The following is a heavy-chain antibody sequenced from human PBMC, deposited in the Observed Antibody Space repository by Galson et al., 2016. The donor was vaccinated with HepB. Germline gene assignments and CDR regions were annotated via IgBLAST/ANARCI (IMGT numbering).Heavy chain of an antibody. Sequence: SLRLSCAASGFIFSNYAMSWVRQAPGKGLEWVSGISDSAGSTYFADSVKGRFTISRDNSKNTLYLQMNSLRAEDTAVYYCARESPTTAGAFDIWGQGTMVTVSS. CDR2: ISDSAGST. J-gene: IGHJ3*02. CDR3: ARESPTTAGAFDI. V-gene: IGHV3-23*01. D-gene: IGHD4-17*01. CDR1: GFIFSNYA.